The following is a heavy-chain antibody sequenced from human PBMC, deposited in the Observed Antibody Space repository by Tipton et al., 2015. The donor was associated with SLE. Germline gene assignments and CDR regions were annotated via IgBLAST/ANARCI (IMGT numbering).Heavy chain of an antibody. V-gene: IGHV3-49*04. J-gene: IGHJ4*02. CDR2: IRSKAYGGTT. CDR1: GFTFGDYA. CDR3: AREGLVVPNYFDY. D-gene: IGHD2-8*02. Sequence: RSLRLSCTASGFTFGDYAMSWVRQAPGKGLEWVGFIRSKAYGGTTEYAASVKGRLSISRDDSKSIAYLQMNSLKTEDTAVYYCAREGLVVPNYFDYWGQGTLVTVSS.